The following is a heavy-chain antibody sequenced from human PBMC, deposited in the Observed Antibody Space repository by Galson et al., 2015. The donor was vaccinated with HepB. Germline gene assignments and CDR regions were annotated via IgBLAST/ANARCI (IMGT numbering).Heavy chain of an antibody. V-gene: IGHV4-39*01. CDR2: IYYSGST. D-gene: IGHD3-22*01. CDR3: ASMIVVVTTSVSWYFEL. Sequence: SETLSLTCTVSGGSISSSSYYWGWLRQPPGTGPEWIGSIYYSGSTYYNPSLKSRVTISVDTSKNQFSLKLSSVTAADTAVYYCASMIVVVTTSVSWYFELWGRGTLVTVSS. J-gene: IGHJ2*01. CDR1: GGSISSSSYY.